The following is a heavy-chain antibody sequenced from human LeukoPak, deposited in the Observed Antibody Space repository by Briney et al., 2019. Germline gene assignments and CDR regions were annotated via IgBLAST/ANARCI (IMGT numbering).Heavy chain of an antibody. V-gene: IGHV1-18*01. D-gene: IGHD3-10*01. CDR1: GYTFTSYG. CDR3: ARDGEVDTMVRGVIITGEYYYYYGMDV. J-gene: IGHJ6*02. CDR2: ISAYNGNT. Sequence: GAPVKVSCKASGYTFTSYGISWVRQAPGQGLEWMGWISAYNGNTNYAQKLQGRVTMTTDTSTSTAYMELRSLRSDDTAVYYCARDGEVDTMVRGVIITGEYYYYYGMDVWGQGTTVTVSS.